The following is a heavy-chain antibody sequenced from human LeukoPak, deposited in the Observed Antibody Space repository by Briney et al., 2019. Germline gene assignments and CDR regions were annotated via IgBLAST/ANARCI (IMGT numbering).Heavy chain of an antibody. J-gene: IGHJ5*02. D-gene: IGHD4-17*01. CDR3: AKDPEGDYVQNWFDP. CDR1: GFTFSSYA. CDR2: ISGSGGST. V-gene: IGHV3-23*01. Sequence: PGGSLRLSCAASGFTFSSYAMSWVRQAPGKGLEWVSAISGSGGSTYYADSMKGRFTISRDNSKNTLYLQMNSLRAEDTAVYYCAKDPEGDYVQNWFDPWGQGTLVTVSS.